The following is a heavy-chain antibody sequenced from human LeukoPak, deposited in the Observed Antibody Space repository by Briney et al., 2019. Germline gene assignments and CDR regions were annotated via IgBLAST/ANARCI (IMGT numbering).Heavy chain of an antibody. CDR2: IIPIFGTA. V-gene: IGHV1-69*05. D-gene: IGHD6-13*01. Sequence: SVKVSCKXSGGTFSSYAISWVRQAPGQGLEWMGRIIPIFGTANYAQKFQGRVTITTDESTSTAYMELSSLRSEDTAVYYCARDRISSSWPHLDYWGQGTLVTVSS. J-gene: IGHJ4*02. CDR1: GGTFSSYA. CDR3: ARDRISSSWPHLDY.